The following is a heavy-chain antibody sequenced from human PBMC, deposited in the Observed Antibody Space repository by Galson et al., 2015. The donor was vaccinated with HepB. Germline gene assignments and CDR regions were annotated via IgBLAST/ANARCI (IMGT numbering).Heavy chain of an antibody. CDR2: INPNSGGT. J-gene: IGHJ3*02. CDR1: GYTFTGYY. V-gene: IGHV1-2*06. CDR3: ARDKGWQLLSGIYSSGWFRAFDI. Sequence: SVKVSCKASGYTFTGYYMHWVRQAPGQGLEWMGRINPNSGGTNYAQKFQGRVTMTRDTSISTAYMELSRLRSDDTAVYYCARDKGWQLLSGIYSSGWFRAFDIWGQGTMVTVSS. D-gene: IGHD6-19*01.